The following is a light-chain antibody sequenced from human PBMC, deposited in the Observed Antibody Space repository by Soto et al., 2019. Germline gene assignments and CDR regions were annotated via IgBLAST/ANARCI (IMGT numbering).Light chain of an antibody. CDR2: DVS. V-gene: IGLV2-11*01. CDR1: SSDVGGYNY. J-gene: IGLJ1*01. CDR3: GSYAGSYTYV. Sequence: QSALTQPRSVSGSPGQSVTISCTGTSSDVGGYNYVSWYQQHPGKAPQLMIYDVSKRPSGVPDRFSGSKSGNTASLTLSGLQAEDEADYYCGSYAGSYTYVFGTGTKLTVL.